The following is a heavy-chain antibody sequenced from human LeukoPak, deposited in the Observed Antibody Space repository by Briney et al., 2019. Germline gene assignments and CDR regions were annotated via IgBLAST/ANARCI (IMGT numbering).Heavy chain of an antibody. CDR1: VDSISSYF. D-gene: IGHD3-10*01. V-gene: IGHV4-59*01. J-gene: IGHJ4*02. Sequence: SETLSLTCTVSVDSISSYFWSWIRQPPGKGLEWIGYVYYRGSTNYNSSLKSRVTISVDTSKNQFSLKLSSVTAADTAVYYCASKIRDSEVDFWGQGTLVTVSS. CDR2: VYYRGST. CDR3: ASKIRDSEVDF.